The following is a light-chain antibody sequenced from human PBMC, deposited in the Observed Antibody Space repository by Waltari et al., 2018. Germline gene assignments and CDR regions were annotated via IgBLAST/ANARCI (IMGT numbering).Light chain of an antibody. CDR1: SSHIGSNT. CDR3: AAWDDSLNGVV. J-gene: IGLJ2*01. V-gene: IGLV1-44*01. Sequence: QSVLTQPPSASVTPGQRVTISCSGSSSHIGSNTVNWYQQLPGTAPKLLIYSNNQRPSGVPDRFSGSKSGTPASLAISGLQSEDEADYYCAAWDDSLNGVVFGGGTKLTVL. CDR2: SNN.